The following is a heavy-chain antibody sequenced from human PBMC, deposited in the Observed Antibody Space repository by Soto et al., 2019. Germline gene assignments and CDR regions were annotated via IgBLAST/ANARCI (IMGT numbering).Heavy chain of an antibody. V-gene: IGHV3-13*01. J-gene: IGHJ4*01. D-gene: IGHD2-2*02. CDR2: IGTAGDT. CDR3: SRAGQIPLYYLEC. CDR1: GSPFSNYD. Sequence: SGSPFSNYDMHWARQVTGKCLEWASTIGTAGDTYYPSSVKGRFTISRENAKNSLYLQMNGLTAEVTAVYYCSRAGQIPLYYLECWGHGTLLTVS.